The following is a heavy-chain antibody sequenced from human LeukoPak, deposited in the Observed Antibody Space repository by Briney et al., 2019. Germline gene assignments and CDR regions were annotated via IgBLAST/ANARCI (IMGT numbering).Heavy chain of an antibody. CDR2: ISAYNGNT. J-gene: IGHJ4*02. Sequence: AASVKVSCKASGYTLTSYGISWVRQAPGQGIEWMGWISAYNGNTNYAQKLQGRVTMTTDTSTSTAYMELRSLRSDDTAVYYCARAMGYYYDSSGYYYFDYWGQGTLVTVSS. V-gene: IGHV1-18*01. CDR3: ARAMGYYYDSSGYYYFDY. CDR1: GYTLTSYG. D-gene: IGHD3-22*01.